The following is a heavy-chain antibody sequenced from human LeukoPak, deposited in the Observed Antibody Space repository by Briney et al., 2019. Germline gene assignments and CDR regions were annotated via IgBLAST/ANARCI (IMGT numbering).Heavy chain of an antibody. J-gene: IGHJ6*03. V-gene: IGHV4-61*02. D-gene: IGHD2-2*01. CDR2: IYTSGST. CDR1: GGSISSGSYY. CDR3: ARASPKKDIVVVPAAIPVYYYYYMDV. Sequence: SETLSLTCTVSGGSISSGSYYWSWIRQPAGKGLEWIGRIYTSGSTNYNPSLKSRVTISVDTSKNQFSLKLSSVTAADTAVYYCARASPKKDIVVVPAAIPVYYYYYMDVWGKGTTVTVSS.